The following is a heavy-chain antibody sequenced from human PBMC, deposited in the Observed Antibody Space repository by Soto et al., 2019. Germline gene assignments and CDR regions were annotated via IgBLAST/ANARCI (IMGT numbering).Heavy chain of an antibody. D-gene: IGHD2-21*01. CDR3: AKVWHHMDMSFDY. CDR2: ISGSGDNT. Sequence: QAGGSLRLSCTASGFTFTAYAMSWVRQTPGKGLEWVSAISGSGDNTYYADSVKGRFTISKDNSKNTLYLQMNGLRAGDTAVYYCAKVWHHMDMSFDYWGQGTLVTVSS. J-gene: IGHJ4*02. V-gene: IGHV3-23*01. CDR1: GFTFTAYA.